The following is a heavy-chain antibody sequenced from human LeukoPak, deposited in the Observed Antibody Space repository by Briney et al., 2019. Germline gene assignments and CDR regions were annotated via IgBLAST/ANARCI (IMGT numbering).Heavy chain of an antibody. CDR3: AKEIGGSGSYACDY. CDR2: ISYDGSNK. D-gene: IGHD1-26*01. V-gene: IGHV3-30*18. CDR1: GFTFSSYG. Sequence: PGGSLRLSCAASGFTFSSYGMHWVRQAPGKGLEWVAVISYDGSNKYYADSVKGRFTISRDNSKNTLYLQMNSLRAEDTAVYYCAKEIGGSGSYACDYWGQGTLVTVSS. J-gene: IGHJ4*02.